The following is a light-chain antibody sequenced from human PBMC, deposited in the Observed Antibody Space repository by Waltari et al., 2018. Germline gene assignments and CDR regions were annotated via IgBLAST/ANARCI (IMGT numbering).Light chain of an antibody. Sequence: EIVLTQSPGTLSLSPGERATLSCRASQSVSGSYLVWYQQRPGQAPRLLIYGASNRATGIPDRISGSGSGTDFTLTISRLESEDFAVYYCQQYGSSPETFGQGTKVEAK. CDR3: QQYGSSPET. V-gene: IGKV3-20*01. CDR1: QSVSGSY. CDR2: GAS. J-gene: IGKJ1*01.